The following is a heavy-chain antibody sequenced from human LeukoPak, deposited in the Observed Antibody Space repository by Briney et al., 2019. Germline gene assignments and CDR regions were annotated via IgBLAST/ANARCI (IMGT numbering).Heavy chain of an antibody. D-gene: IGHD3-22*01. CDR3: ARDDWEYSSGYSPMDY. Sequence: GRSLRLSCAASGFTFSSYAMHWVRQAPGKGLEWVAVISYDGSNKYYADSVKGRFTISRDNSKNTLYLQMNSLRAEDTAVYYCARDDWEYSSGYSPMDYWGQGTLATVSS. J-gene: IGHJ4*02. CDR1: GFTFSSYA. V-gene: IGHV3-30-3*01. CDR2: ISYDGSNK.